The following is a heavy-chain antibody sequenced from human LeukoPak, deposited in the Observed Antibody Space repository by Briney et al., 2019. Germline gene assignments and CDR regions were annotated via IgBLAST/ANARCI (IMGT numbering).Heavy chain of an antibody. CDR2: ISSSSSYI. D-gene: IGHD4-11*01. CDR1: GFTFSSYS. J-gene: IGHJ4*02. Sequence: GGSLRLSCAASGFTFSSYSMNWVRQAPGKGLEWVSSISSSSSYIYYADSVRGRFTISRDNAKNSLYLQMNSLRAEDTAVYYCARDPYSGLFDYWGQGTLVTVSS. V-gene: IGHV3-21*01. CDR3: ARDPYSGLFDY.